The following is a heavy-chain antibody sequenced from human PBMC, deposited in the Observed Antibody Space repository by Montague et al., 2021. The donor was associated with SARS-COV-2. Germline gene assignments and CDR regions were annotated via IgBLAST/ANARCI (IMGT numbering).Heavy chain of an antibody. V-gene: IGHV4-39*01. CDR1: SASGGSVSSGSYF. CDR2: MSRSGTS. Sequence: SETLSLTCTVSSASGGSVSSGSYFWAWIRQPPGKGLEWIGGMSRSGTSYYKLSLNTRATISVDTSRNQFSLRLTSVTAADTASYFCARRGVLDFYESAGYKYIWWFDSWGQGILVTVSS. D-gene: IGHD3-22*01. J-gene: IGHJ5*01. CDR3: ARRGVLDFYESAGYKYIWWFDS.